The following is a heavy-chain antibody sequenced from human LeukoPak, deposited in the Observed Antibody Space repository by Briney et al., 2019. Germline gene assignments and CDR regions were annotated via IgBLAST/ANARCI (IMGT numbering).Heavy chain of an antibody. Sequence: PGGSLRLSCTASGLSFSSYNMNWVRQAPGKGPEWVAYITANSTTKYYADSVKGRFTISRDNAKKSLFLQMDSLRAEDTAVYYCAAASAFSSSWRSWGQGTVVTVSS. D-gene: IGHD6-13*01. CDR1: GLSFSSYN. CDR3: AAASAFSSSWRS. V-gene: IGHV3-48*01. J-gene: IGHJ5*02. CDR2: ITANSTTK.